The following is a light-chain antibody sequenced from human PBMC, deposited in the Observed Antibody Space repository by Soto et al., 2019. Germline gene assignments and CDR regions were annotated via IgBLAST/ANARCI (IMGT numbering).Light chain of an antibody. V-gene: IGLV2-14*01. CDR1: SSDVGGYNY. CDR2: DVS. Sequence: ALTQPASVSGSPGQSITISCTGTSSDVGGYNYVSWYQQHPGKAPKLMIYDVSNRPSGVSNRFSGSKSGNTASLTISGLQAEDEADYYCSSYTSSKNVVFGGGTKVTVL. CDR3: SSYTSSKNVV. J-gene: IGLJ2*01.